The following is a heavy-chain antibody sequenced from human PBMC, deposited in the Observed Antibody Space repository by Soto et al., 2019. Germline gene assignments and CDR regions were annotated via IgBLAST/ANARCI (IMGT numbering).Heavy chain of an antibody. V-gene: IGHV3-23*01. CDR1: GFTFTTYA. CDR3: AKDWYEDY. J-gene: IGHJ4*02. D-gene: IGHD6-13*01. Sequence: EVQLLESGGGLVQPGGSLRLSCAASGFTFTTYAMTWVLQSPGKGLEWVSAINSAGTTYYADSVKGRFTISRDNAKNTLYLQMTGLRAEDTAVYYCAKDWYEDYWGQGTLVTVYS. CDR2: INSAGTT.